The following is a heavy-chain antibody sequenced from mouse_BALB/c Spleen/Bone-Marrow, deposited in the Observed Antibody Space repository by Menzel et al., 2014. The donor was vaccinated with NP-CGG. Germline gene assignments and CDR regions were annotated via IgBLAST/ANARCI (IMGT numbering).Heavy chain of an antibody. CDR1: GFSLTSYG. D-gene: IGHD2-14*01. CDR3: ARVIRYESYFDY. CDR2: IWAGGST. Sequence: QVHVKQSGPGLVAPSQSLSITCTASGFSLTSYGVHWVRQPPGKGLEWLGVIWAGGSTNYNSALMSRLSISKDNSKSQVFLKMNSLQTDDTAMYYCARVIRYESYFDYWGQGTTLTVSS. V-gene: IGHV2-9*02. J-gene: IGHJ2*01.